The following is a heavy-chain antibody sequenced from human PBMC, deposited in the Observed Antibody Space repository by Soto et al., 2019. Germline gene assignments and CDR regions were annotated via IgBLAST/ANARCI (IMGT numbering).Heavy chain of an antibody. J-gene: IGHJ5*02. CDR1: GFTFSSYA. Sequence: GGSLSLSCAASGFTFSSYAMSWVRQAPGKWLEWVSAISGSGGSTYYADSVKCRFTISRDNSKNTLYLQMNSLRAEDTAVYYCAKFGSRSSGPFDPWGQGTLVTVSS. CDR2: ISGSGGST. CDR3: AKFGSRSSGPFDP. D-gene: IGHD6-19*01. V-gene: IGHV3-23*01.